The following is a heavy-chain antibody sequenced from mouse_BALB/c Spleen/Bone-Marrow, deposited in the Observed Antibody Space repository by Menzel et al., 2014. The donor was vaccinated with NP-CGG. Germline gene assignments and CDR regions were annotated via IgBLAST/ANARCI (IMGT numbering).Heavy chain of an antibody. V-gene: IGHV5-17*02. Sequence: EVMLVESGGGLVQPGGSRKLSCAASGFTFSSFGMPWVRQAPEKGLEWVAYISSGSSTIYYADTVKGRFTISRDNPKNTLFLQMTRLRAEDTAMDDLAREDGNSGAPWDFDVWGPGTTVTVSA. CDR1: GFTFSSFG. J-gene: IGHJ1*01. D-gene: IGHD2-1*01. CDR2: ISSGSSTI. CDR3: AREDGNSGAPWDFDV.